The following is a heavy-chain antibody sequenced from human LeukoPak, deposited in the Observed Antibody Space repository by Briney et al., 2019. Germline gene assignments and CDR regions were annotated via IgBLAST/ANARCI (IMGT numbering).Heavy chain of an antibody. CDR1: GGSISSGAYS. V-gene: IGHV4-30-2*01. J-gene: IGHJ4*02. CDR2: FYHSGST. D-gene: IGHD3-10*01. CDR3: ARSITGMLDY. Sequence: SETLSPTCAVSGGSISSGAYSWSWIRQPPGKGLEWIGFFYHSGSTYYNPSLKSRVTISVDRSKNHFSLKLSSVTAADTAVYYCARSITGMLDYWGQGTLVTVSS.